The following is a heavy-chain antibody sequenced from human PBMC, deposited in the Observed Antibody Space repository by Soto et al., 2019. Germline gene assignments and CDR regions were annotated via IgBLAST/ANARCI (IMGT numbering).Heavy chain of an antibody. CDR2: IAKVGTDS. J-gene: IGHJ6*03. Sequence: EVQLVESGGGLVQPGGSLRLSCAASEFTFSGRSVPWVRQAPGKGLVWVSGIAKVGTDSTYADSVKGRFTSSRDNAKNTVYLQMNSLRVEDTAVYYCARGWFGPDVWGKGTTVTVSS. CDR1: EFTFSGRS. CDR3: ARGWFGPDV. D-gene: IGHD3-10*01. V-gene: IGHV3-74*01.